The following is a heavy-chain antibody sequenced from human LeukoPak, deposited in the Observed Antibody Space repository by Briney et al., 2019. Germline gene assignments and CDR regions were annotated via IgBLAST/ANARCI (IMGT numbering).Heavy chain of an antibody. CDR1: GGSISGFH. Sequence: PSETLSLTCTVSGGSISGFHWRWIRQPPGKGLEWIGYIYYSGSTDYNPSLNSRVTISLDTSKKQFSLKMSSVTAADTAVYYCARDLSYCSSTSCYGYIDVWGKGTTVTVSS. J-gene: IGHJ6*03. V-gene: IGHV4-59*01. D-gene: IGHD2-2*01. CDR3: ARDLSYCSSTSCYGYIDV. CDR2: IYYSGST.